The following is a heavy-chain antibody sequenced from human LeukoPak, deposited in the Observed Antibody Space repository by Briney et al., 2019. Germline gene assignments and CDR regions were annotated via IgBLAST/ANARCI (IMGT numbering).Heavy chain of an antibody. J-gene: IGHJ5*02. CDR1: GGSISSSSYY. D-gene: IGHD6-13*01. CDR2: ISNSGST. Sequence: KPSETLSLTCTVSGGSISSSSYYWGWIRQPPGKGLEWVGYISNSGSTNYNPSLRSRVTISKDTSKNQFSLKVNSVTAADTAVYYCARGSSSSWPGVWFDPWGQGTLVTVSS. CDR3: ARGSSSSWPGVWFDP. V-gene: IGHV4-61*05.